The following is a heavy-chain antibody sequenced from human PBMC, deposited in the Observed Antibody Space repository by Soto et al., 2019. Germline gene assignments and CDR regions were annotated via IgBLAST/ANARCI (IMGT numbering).Heavy chain of an antibody. D-gene: IGHD6-13*01. CDR2: ISWNSGSI. CDR1: GFTFDDYA. V-gene: IGHV3-9*01. J-gene: IGHJ4*02. CDR3: AKGSFVAAAFESVYYFAY. Sequence: GGSLRLFCAASGFTFDDYAMHWVRQAPGKGLEWVSGISWNSGSIGYADSVKGRFTISRDNAKNSLYLQMNSLRAEDTALYYCAKGSFVAAAFESVYYFAYWGQGTLVTVSS.